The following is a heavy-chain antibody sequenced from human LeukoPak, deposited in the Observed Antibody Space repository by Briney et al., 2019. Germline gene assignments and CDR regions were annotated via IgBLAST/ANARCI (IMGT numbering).Heavy chain of an antibody. Sequence: SETLSLTCTVSGGSISSYYWSWIRQPPGKGLEWIGYIYYSGSTNYNTSLKSRVTISVDTSKNQFSLKLSSVTAADTAVYYCARVGGDGAFDIWGQGTMVTVSS. D-gene: IGHD2-21*02. CDR3: ARVGGDGAFDI. J-gene: IGHJ3*02. CDR1: GGSISSYY. CDR2: IYYSGST. V-gene: IGHV4-59*01.